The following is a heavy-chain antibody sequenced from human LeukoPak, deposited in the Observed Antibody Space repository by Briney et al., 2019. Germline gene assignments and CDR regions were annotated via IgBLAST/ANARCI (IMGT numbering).Heavy chain of an antibody. Sequence: GGSLRLSCAASGFTFSSYWMSWVRQAPGKGLEWVANIKPDGTTKFYVDSVKGRFTISRDNALNSLYLQMNSLRAEDTAIYYCARSIPYGTTWYGRSDYWGQGTLVTVSS. CDR1: GFTFSSYW. CDR2: IKPDGTTK. D-gene: IGHD6-13*01. CDR3: ARSIPYGTTWYGRSDY. J-gene: IGHJ4*02. V-gene: IGHV3-7*03.